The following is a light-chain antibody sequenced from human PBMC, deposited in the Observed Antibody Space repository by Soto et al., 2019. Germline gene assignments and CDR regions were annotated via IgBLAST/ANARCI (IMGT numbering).Light chain of an antibody. Sequence: QSALTQPASVSGSPGQSITISCTGSSSDVGTYDLVSWYQQHPGKVPKLMIFEVSKRPSGVSDRFSGSKSGNTASLTISGLQAEDEAIYYCSSYAGSINFNVLFGGGTQLTVL. CDR1: SSDVGTYDL. CDR3: SSYAGSINFNVL. CDR2: EVS. J-gene: IGLJ7*01. V-gene: IGLV2-23*02.